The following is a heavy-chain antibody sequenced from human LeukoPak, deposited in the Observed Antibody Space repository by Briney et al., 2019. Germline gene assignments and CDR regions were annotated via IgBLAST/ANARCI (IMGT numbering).Heavy chain of an antibody. D-gene: IGHD3-10*02. Sequence: GGSLRLSCAASGFIFSSYWMHWVRHAPGKGLVWVSRINTDGSSTSYADSVKGRFTISRDNAKNTLYLQMNSLRAEDTAVYYCAELGITMIGGVWGKGTTVTISS. CDR3: AELGITMIGGV. J-gene: IGHJ6*04. CDR1: GFIFSSYW. V-gene: IGHV3-74*01. CDR2: INTDGSST.